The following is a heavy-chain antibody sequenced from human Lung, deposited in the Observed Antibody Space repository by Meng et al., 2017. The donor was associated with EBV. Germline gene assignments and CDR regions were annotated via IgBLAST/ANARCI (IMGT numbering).Heavy chain of an antibody. CDR2: IYHSGNT. Sequence: HVHFPEPGQVLVDPSAHLSRTCAVCCSPISSSDWWSWGRQPPAKGLEWIGEIYHSGNTIYNPSLQSRVTISVDKSKNQFSLKVNSVTAADTAVYYCASLAAAGWFDPWGQGTLVTVSS. CDR1: CSPISSSDW. CDR3: ASLAAAGWFDP. V-gene: IGHV4-4*02. J-gene: IGHJ5*02. D-gene: IGHD6-13*01.